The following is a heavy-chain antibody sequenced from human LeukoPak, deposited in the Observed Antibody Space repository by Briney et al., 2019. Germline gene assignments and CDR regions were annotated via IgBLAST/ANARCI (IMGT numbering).Heavy chain of an antibody. CDR3: ASRGLSYGDYAFDY. Sequence: GGSLRLSCAASGFTFSDYYMSWIRQAPGEGLEWVSYISSSGSTIYYADSVKGRFTISRDNAKNSLYLQMNSLRAEDTAVYYCASRGLSYGDYAFDYWGQGTLVTVSS. D-gene: IGHD4-17*01. V-gene: IGHV3-11*04. CDR2: ISSSGSTI. J-gene: IGHJ4*02. CDR1: GFTFSDYY.